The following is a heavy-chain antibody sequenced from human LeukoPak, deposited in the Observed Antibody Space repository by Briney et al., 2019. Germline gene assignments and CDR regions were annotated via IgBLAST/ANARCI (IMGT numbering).Heavy chain of an antibody. Sequence: ASVKVSCKASGYTFTMYFIHWVRQAPGQGLEWMGMINPSDGATTYAQRFQGRVTMTRDMSTTTVYMDLRSLRSDDTAVYFCAREQSGGLSGSLGVLFASYYTYYYMDVWGRGTTVTVSS. CDR1: GYTFTMYF. CDR3: AREQSGGLSGSLGVLFASYYTYYYMDV. V-gene: IGHV1-46*01. J-gene: IGHJ6*03. CDR2: INPSDGAT. D-gene: IGHD1-26*01.